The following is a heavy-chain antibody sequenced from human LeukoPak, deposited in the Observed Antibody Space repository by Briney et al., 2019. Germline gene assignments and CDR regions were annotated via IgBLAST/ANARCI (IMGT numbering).Heavy chain of an antibody. D-gene: IGHD5-12*01. V-gene: IGHV4-34*01. CDR3: ARGPYSGHTFNI. CDR2: INHSGST. J-gene: IGHJ3*02. Sequence: PSETLSLTCAAYGGSFSGYYWSWIRQPPGKGLEWIGEINHSGSTNYNPSLKSRVTISGDTSKNQFSLKLSSVTAADTAVYYCARGPYSGHTFNIWGQGTMVTVSS. CDR1: GGSFSGYY.